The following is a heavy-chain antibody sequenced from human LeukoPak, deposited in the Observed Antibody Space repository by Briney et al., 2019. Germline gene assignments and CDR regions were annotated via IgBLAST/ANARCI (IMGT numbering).Heavy chain of an antibody. J-gene: IGHJ3*02. CDR2: INPNSGGT. D-gene: IGHD3-3*01. V-gene: IGHV1-2*02. CDR1: GYTFTGYY. Sequence: ASVKVSCKASGYTFTGYYMHWVRQAPGQGLEWIGWINPNSGGTNYAQKFQGRVTMTQDTSISTAYMELSRLRSDDTAVYYCARWRGPTAFDIWGQGTMVTVSS. CDR3: ARWRGPTAFDI.